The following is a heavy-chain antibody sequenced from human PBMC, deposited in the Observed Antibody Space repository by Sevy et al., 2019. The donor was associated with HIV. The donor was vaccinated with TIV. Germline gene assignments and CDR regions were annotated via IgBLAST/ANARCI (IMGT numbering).Heavy chain of an antibody. CDR1: GGSISSSSYY. D-gene: IGHD2-15*01. CDR3: ARVWVYCSGGSCLKNWFDP. CDR2: IYYSGST. Sequence: SETLSLTCTVSGGSISSSSYYWGWIRQPPGKGLEWIGSIYYSGSTYYNPSLKSRVTISVVTSKNQFSLKLSSVTAADTAVYYCARVWVYCSGGSCLKNWFDPWGQGTLVTVSS. J-gene: IGHJ5*02. V-gene: IGHV4-39*01.